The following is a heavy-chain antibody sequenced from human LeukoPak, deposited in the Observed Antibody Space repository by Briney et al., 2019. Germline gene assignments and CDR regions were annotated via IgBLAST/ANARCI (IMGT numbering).Heavy chain of an antibody. J-gene: IGHJ5*02. CDR1: GFTFSSYA. Sequence: GGSLRLSCAASGFTFSSYAMYWVRQAPGKGLEYVSAISSNGGSTYYANSVKGRFTISRDNSKNTLYLQMGSLRAEDMAVYYCARAYGSGSYYNLWGQGTLVTVSS. CDR3: ARAYGSGSYYNL. V-gene: IGHV3-64*01. CDR2: ISSNGGST. D-gene: IGHD3-10*01.